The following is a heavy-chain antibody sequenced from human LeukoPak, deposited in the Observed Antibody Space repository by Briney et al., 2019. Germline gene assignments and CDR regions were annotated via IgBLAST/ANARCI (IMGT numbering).Heavy chain of an antibody. Sequence: GGSLRLSCAASGFTFSSYEMNWVRQAPGKGLEWVSLISWDGGSTYYADSVKGRFTISRDNAKNSLFLQMNNLRAEDTAVYYCSRLSAMLRGPEPFYYFEYWGQGILVTVSS. D-gene: IGHD3-10*01. CDR2: ISWDGGST. J-gene: IGHJ4*02. CDR1: GFTFSSYE. CDR3: SRLSAMLRGPEPFYYFEY. V-gene: IGHV3-48*03.